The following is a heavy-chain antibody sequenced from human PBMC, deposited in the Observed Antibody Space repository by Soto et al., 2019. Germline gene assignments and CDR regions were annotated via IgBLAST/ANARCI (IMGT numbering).Heavy chain of an antibody. CDR2: IWYDGSNK. CDR1: GFTFSSYG. Sequence: QVQLVESGGGVVQPGRSLRLSCAASGFTFSSYGMHWVRQAPGKGLEWVAVIWYDGSNKYYADSVKGRFTISRDNSKNTLYLQINSLRAEDTAVYYCARSLYSTGSNGMDVWGQGTTVTVSS. CDR3: ARSLYSTGSNGMDV. D-gene: IGHD6-13*01. V-gene: IGHV3-33*01. J-gene: IGHJ6*02.